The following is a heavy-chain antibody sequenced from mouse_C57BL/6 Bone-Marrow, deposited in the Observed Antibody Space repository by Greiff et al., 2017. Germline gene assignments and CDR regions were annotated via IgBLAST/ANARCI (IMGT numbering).Heavy chain of an antibody. CDR1: GYAFTNYL. CDR2: INPGSGGT. D-gene: IGHD1-1*01. CDR3: ERCGSSYLAWCAD. J-gene: IGHJ3*01. V-gene: IGHV1-54*01. Sequence: VQLQQSGAELVRPGTSVKVSCKASGYAFTNYLIEWVKQRPGQGLEWIGVINPGSGGTNYNEKFKGKATLTADKSSSTAYMQLSSLTSEDSAVYFCERCGSSYLAWCADWGQGTLVTVSA.